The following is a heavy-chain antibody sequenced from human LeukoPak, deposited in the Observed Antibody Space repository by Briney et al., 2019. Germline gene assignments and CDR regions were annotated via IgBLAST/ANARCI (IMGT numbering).Heavy chain of an antibody. CDR3: ASRQDY. V-gene: IGHV3-11*04. CDR2: ISSSSSTI. J-gene: IGHJ4*02. CDR1: GGSISSGGYY. Sequence: LSLTCTVSGGSISSGGYYWSWIRQHPGKGLEWLSYISSSSSTIYYADSVKGRFTISRDNAKNSLYLQMNSLRAEDTAVYYCASRQDYWGQGTLVTVSS.